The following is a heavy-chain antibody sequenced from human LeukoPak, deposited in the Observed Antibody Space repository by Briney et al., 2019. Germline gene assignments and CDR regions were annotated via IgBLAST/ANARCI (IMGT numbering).Heavy chain of an antibody. Sequence: GGSLRLSCAASLFTFSSYWMHWVRQAPGKGLVWVSRINSDRSSTSYADSVKGRFTISRDNAKNTLYLQMNSLRAEDTAVYYCARGYYDSSGYFKVGYNWFDPWGQGTLVTVSS. CDR3: ARGYYDSSGYFKVGYNWFDP. CDR1: LFTFSSYW. J-gene: IGHJ5*02. D-gene: IGHD3-22*01. V-gene: IGHV3-74*01. CDR2: INSDRSST.